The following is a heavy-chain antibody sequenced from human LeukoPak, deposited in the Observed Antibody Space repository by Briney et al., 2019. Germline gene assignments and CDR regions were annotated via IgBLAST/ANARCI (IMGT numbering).Heavy chain of an antibody. D-gene: IGHD5-18*01. CDR3: ARGSVDTAWSGFDY. CDR2: IYFSGST. V-gene: IGHV4-4*07. CDR1: GGSISNYY. Sequence: KSSETLSLTCTVSGGSISNYYWSWIRQPAGKGLEWIGRIYFSGSTNHNPSLKSRVTMSVDTSKNQFSLKLSSVTAADTAVYYCARGSVDTAWSGFDYWGQGTLVTVSS. J-gene: IGHJ4*02.